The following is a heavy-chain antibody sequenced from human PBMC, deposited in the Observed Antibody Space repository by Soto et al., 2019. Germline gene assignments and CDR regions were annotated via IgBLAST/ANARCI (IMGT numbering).Heavy chain of an antibody. CDR3: AKEGGRSGSSSISSSYYFDY. D-gene: IGHD1-26*01. CDR2: ISYDGSNT. CDR1: GFTFSSYG. Sequence: QVQLVESGGGVVQPGRSLRLSCAASGFTFSSYGMHWVRQAPGKGLEWVAIISYDGSNTYYADSVKGRFTISRDNSKNTLYLQMTRLRAEDTSVYYCAKEGGRSGSSSISSSYYFDYWGQGTLVTVSS. J-gene: IGHJ4*02. V-gene: IGHV3-30*18.